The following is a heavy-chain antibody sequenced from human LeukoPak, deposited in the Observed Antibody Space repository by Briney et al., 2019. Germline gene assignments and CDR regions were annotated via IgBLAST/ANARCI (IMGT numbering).Heavy chain of an antibody. D-gene: IGHD2-2*02. Sequence: GGSLRLSCTASGFTFSSYAMSWVRQAPGKGLEWVSGISGGGGRKYHADSVKGRFTISRDDSKNTLYLQMNSLRAEDMAVYYCAKPEGYCSSTSCYNSLYYYYYYMDVWGKGTTFTVSS. CDR3: AKPEGYCSSTSCYNSLYYYYYYMDV. V-gene: IGHV3-23*01. CDR2: ISGGGGRK. CDR1: GFTFSSYA. J-gene: IGHJ6*03.